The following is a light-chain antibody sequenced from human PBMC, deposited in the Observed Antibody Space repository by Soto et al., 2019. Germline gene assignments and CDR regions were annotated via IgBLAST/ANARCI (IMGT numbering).Light chain of an antibody. CDR3: QQRQSWPRT. CDR2: STS. Sequence: EIVLTQPPGTLSLSPGERGTLSCRASQRFGSSNLAWYQQKPGQAPRLLIYSTSSRATGIPDRFSGSGSGTDFTLTISRLEPEDFAVYYCQQRQSWPRTFGQGTRLEIK. V-gene: IGKV3-20*01. CDR1: QRFGSSN. J-gene: IGKJ5*01.